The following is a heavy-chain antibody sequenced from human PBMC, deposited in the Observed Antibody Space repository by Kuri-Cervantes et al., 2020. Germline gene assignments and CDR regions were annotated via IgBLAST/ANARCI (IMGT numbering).Heavy chain of an antibody. Sequence: GESLKISCAASGFTFSSYAMHWVRQAPGKGLEWVAVISYDGSNKYHADSVKGRFTISRDNSKNTLYLQMNSLRAEDTAVYYCAKFSWNDGLDYWGQGTLVTVSS. CDR2: ISYDGSNK. V-gene: IGHV3-30-3*02. CDR1: GFTFSSYA. CDR3: AKFSWNDGLDY. J-gene: IGHJ4*02. D-gene: IGHD1-1*01.